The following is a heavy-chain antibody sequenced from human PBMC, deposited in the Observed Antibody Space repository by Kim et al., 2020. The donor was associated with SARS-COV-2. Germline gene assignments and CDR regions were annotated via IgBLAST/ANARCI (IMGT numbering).Heavy chain of an antibody. Sequence: AESVKGRLTISRNNSKNTVYQQMNSLRADDTAVYYCAKSAQKTYNRCFDFWGQGALVTVSS. D-gene: IGHD1-20*01. J-gene: IGHJ4*02. CDR3: AKSAQKTYNRCFDF. V-gene: IGHV3-23*05.